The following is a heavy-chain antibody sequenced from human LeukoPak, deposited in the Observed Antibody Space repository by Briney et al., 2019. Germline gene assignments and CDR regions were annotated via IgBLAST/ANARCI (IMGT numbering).Heavy chain of an antibody. D-gene: IGHD2-8*01. Sequence: SETLSLTCTVSGGSISSYHWSWIRQPAGKGLEWIGRIYTSGSTKYNPSLKSRVSMSLDTSKNQFSLKLSSVTAADTAVYYCARGLKPYCTNGVCYTGDFWGQGTLVTVSP. J-gene: IGHJ4*02. CDR1: GGSISSYH. V-gene: IGHV4-4*07. CDR2: IYTSGST. CDR3: ARGLKPYCTNGVCYTGDF.